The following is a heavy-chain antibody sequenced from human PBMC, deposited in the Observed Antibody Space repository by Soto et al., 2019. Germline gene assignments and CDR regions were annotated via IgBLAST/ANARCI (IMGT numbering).Heavy chain of an antibody. CDR2: ITGSSSNI. Sequence: EVQLVESGGGLVKPGGSLRLSCAASGFTFSSYSMNWVRQAPGKGLEWVSSITGSSSNISYADSVKGRFTSSRDNAKNSLYLQMNSLRAEDTAVYYCARDREGVGAGLFWGQGTMVTVSS. J-gene: IGHJ3*01. CDR1: GFTFSSYS. V-gene: IGHV3-21*01. D-gene: IGHD1-26*01. CDR3: ARDREGVGAGLF.